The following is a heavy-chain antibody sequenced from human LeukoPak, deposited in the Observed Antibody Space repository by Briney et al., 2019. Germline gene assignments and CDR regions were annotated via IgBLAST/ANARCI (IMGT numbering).Heavy chain of an antibody. CDR3: ARAPGDDAFDI. Sequence: GGSLRLSCAASGFTFSSYSMNWVRQAPGKGLEWVSSISSISSYIYYADSVKGRFTISRDNAKNSLYLQMNSLRAEDTAVYYCARAPGDDAFDIWGQGTMVTVSS. CDR2: ISSISSYI. V-gene: IGHV3-21*01. J-gene: IGHJ3*02. CDR1: GFTFSSYS.